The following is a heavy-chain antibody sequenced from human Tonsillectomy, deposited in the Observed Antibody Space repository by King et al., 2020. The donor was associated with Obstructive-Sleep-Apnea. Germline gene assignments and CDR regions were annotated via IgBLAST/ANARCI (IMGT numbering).Heavy chain of an antibody. CDR2: MRFDGTYE. D-gene: IGHD3/OR15-3a*01. CDR3: VKDSGLTYRWSNPDALDV. V-gene: IGHV3-30*02. Sequence: VQLVESGGGVVQPGTSLRLSCTASGFIFRSYGMHWVRQAPGKGLEWVAFMRFDGTYESYVDSVKGRFTISRDNSNNTLYLQMSSLRDEDMGVYYCVKDSGLTYRWSNPDALDVWGQGTMVTVSS. J-gene: IGHJ3*01. CDR1: GFIFRSYG.